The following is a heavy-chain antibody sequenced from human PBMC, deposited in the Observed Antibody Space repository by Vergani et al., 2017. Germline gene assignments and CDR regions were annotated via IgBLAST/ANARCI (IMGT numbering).Heavy chain of an antibody. J-gene: IGHJ5*02. CDR3: APTGLVDNWFDP. CDR2: IYWNDDK. Sequence: QITFKESGPTLVKPTQTLTLTFTFSGFSLSTSGVGVGWIRQPPGKALEWLALIYWNDDKRYSPSLKSRLNITKDTSKNQVVLTMTNMDPVDTATHYCAPTGLVDNWFDPWGQGTLVTVSS. CDR1: GFSLSTSGVG. V-gene: IGHV2-5*01. D-gene: IGHD6-19*01.